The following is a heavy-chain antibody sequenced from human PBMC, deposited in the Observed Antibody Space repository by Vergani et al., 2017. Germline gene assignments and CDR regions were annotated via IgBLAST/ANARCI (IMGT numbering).Heavy chain of an antibody. CDR3: ARHTTYTDS. CDR2: IYPADSDT. CDR1: EYSFGNYW. Sequence: EVELVQSGPEMRKPGESLKISCKGSEYSFGNYWIGWVRQMPGKGLEWMGIIYPADSDTRYSPSFQGQVTSSAAKSISTAFLQWDSLKASDTALYYCARHTTYTDSWGQGTLVTVSS. V-gene: IGHV5-51*01. D-gene: IGHD1-1*01. J-gene: IGHJ4*02.